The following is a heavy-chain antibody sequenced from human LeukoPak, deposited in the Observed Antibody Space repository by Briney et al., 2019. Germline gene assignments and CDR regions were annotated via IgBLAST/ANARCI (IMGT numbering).Heavy chain of an antibody. V-gene: IGHV1-18*01. CDR2: ISAYNGNT. Sequence: GASVKVSCKASGYTFTSYGISWVRQAPGQGLEWMGWISAYNGNTNYAQKLQGRVTMTTDTSTSTAYMELRSLRSDDTAVYYCARDLDCSSTSCYIRGSLLYYYYGMDVWGQGTTVTVSS. CDR1: GYTFTSYG. D-gene: IGHD2-2*02. J-gene: IGHJ6*02. CDR3: ARDLDCSSTSCYIRGSLLYYYYGMDV.